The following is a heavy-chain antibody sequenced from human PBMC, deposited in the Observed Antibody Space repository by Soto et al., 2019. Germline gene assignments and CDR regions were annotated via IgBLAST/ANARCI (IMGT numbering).Heavy chain of an antibody. CDR2: IYHIGST. Sequence: QVLLEESGPGLVRPSGTLSLTCSVSGASINSANWWVWVRQPPGKGLEWIGEIYHIGSTTYNPSLKSRDTISVDKSKNQFSLIVTSVTAADTAVYYCAKRYDFWSGRWYGLGVWGQGTTVTVSS. CDR3: AKRYDFWSGRWYGLGV. V-gene: IGHV4-4*02. D-gene: IGHD3-3*01. CDR1: GASINSANW. J-gene: IGHJ6*02.